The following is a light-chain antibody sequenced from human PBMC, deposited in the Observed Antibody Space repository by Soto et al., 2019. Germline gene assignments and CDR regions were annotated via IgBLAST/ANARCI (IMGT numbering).Light chain of an antibody. Sequence: PGERATLSCRASQSVSSTYLAWYQQKPGQAPRPLISAASSRATGTPDRFSGSGSGTDFTLTISSLQPEDFATYYCQQTTSFPLTFGGGTKVEIK. J-gene: IGKJ4*01. CDR1: QSVSSTY. V-gene: IGKV3-20*01. CDR2: AAS. CDR3: QQTTSFPLT.